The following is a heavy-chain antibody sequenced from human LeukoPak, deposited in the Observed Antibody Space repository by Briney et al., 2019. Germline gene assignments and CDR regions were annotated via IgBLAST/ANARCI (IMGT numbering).Heavy chain of an antibody. V-gene: IGHV3-66*02. CDR2: IYSGGST. CDR1: GFTVSSNF. CDR3: AREGYSSGSRTGIDY. Sequence: GGSLRLSCAVPGFTVSSNFMNWVRQAPGRGLEWVSVIYSGGSTSYADSVKGRFTISRDNSKNTLFLQMNSLRIDDTAVYYCAREGYSSGSRTGIDYWGQGTVVTVSS. D-gene: IGHD5-18*01. J-gene: IGHJ4*02.